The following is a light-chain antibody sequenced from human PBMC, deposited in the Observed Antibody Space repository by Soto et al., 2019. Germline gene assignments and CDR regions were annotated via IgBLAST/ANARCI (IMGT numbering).Light chain of an antibody. Sequence: DIQMTQSPSSLSASIGDRVTITCRASHDISNFLVWFQQKPGKAPKSLISAASSLQSGVPSKFSGSGSGTDFTLSISSLQPEDSATYYCQQYKSYPVTFGQGTRLEIK. CDR3: QQYKSYPVT. CDR1: HDISNF. J-gene: IGKJ5*01. V-gene: IGKV1-16*02. CDR2: AAS.